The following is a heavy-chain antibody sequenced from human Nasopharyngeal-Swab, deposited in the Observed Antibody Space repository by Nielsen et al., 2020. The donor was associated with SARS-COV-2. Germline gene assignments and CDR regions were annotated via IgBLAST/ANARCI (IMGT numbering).Heavy chain of an antibody. Sequence: SVKVSCKASGGTFSSYAISWVRQDPGQGLEWMGGIIPIFGTANYAQKFQGRVTITADESTSTAYMELSSLRSEDTAVYYCARSIVVVPAARLSTPYNLNYGYAFDIWGQGTMVTVSS. CDR1: GGTFSSYA. D-gene: IGHD2-2*01. CDR2: IIPIFGTA. V-gene: IGHV1-69*13. CDR3: ARSIVVVPAARLSTPYNLNYGYAFDI. J-gene: IGHJ3*02.